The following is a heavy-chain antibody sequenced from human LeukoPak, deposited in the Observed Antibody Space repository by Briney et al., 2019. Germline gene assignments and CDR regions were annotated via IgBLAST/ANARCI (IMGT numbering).Heavy chain of an antibody. CDR3: ARAYCSGGSCPYNWFDP. Sequence: PSETLSLTCTVSGGSISSYYWSWIRQSPGKGLECIGYIHYTGSTYYNPSLKSRVTISVDTSKNQFSLKLSSVTAADTAVYYCARAYCSGGSCPYNWFDPWGQGTLVTVSS. V-gene: IGHV4-59*08. CDR1: GGSISSYY. D-gene: IGHD2-15*01. CDR2: IHYTGST. J-gene: IGHJ5*02.